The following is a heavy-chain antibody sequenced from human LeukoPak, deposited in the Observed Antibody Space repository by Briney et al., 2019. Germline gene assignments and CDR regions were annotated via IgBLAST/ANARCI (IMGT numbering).Heavy chain of an antibody. CDR3: ARGEMATNFLLSH. J-gene: IGHJ4*02. CDR1: GGSISSSSYY. Sequence: SETLSLTCTVSGGSISSSSYYWGWIRQPPGKGLEWIGSIYYSGSTYYNPSLKSRVTISVDTSKNQFSLKLSSVTAADTAVYYCARGEMATNFLLSHWGQGTLVTVSS. CDR2: IYYSGST. V-gene: IGHV4-39*01. D-gene: IGHD5-24*01.